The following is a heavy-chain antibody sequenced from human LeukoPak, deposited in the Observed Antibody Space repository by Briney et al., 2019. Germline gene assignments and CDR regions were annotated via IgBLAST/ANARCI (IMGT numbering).Heavy chain of an antibody. CDR2: ISPGDSQP. V-gene: IGHV5-51*01. J-gene: IGHJ4*02. D-gene: IGHD3-10*01. CDR1: GYTFTRNW. Sequence: KDGESLKISCKASGYTFTRNWIGWVRQLPGKGLEWMGIISPGDSQPRYSPSFQGQVTVSADKSKSTAYLEWNSLKASDTAIYYCVRQRYYGSGSQLVIDFWGQGTLVTVSS. CDR3: VRQRYYGSGSQLVIDF.